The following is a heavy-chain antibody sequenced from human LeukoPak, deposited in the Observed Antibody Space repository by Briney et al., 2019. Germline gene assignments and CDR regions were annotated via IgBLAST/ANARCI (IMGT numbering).Heavy chain of an antibody. V-gene: IGHV1-18*01. CDR2: ISGYNGNT. D-gene: IGHD6-19*01. J-gene: IGHJ4*02. CDR3: ARADIRAIASSGWYGFDY. Sequence: ASVKASCKASGYTSTSYGISWVRQAPGQGLEWMGWISGYNGNTNYAQKFQGRVTMTTDTSTSTAYMELRSLRSDDTAVYYCARADIRAIASSGWYGFDYWGQGTLVTVSS. CDR1: GYTSTSYG.